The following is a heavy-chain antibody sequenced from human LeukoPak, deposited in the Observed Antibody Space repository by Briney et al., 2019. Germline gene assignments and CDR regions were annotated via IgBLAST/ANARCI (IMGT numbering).Heavy chain of an antibody. CDR1: GFTFSNYA. D-gene: IGHD2-2*01. J-gene: IGHJ4*02. CDR3: TRGLVV. V-gene: IGHV3-48*02. Sequence: GGSLRLSCAASGFTFSNYAMSWVRQAPGKGLEWVSDISSGGTTIFYADSVKGRFTISRDNAKNSLYLQMNSLRDEDTAIYYCTRGLVVWGQGALVTVSS. CDR2: ISSGGTTI.